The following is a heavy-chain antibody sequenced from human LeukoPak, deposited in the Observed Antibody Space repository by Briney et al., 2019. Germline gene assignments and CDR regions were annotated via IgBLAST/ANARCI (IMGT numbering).Heavy chain of an antibody. D-gene: IGHD5-24*01. J-gene: IGHJ4*02. CDR2: ISSSSSYI. Sequence: GGSLGLSCAASGFTFSSYSMNWVRQAPGKGREWVSSISSSSSYIYYADSVKGRFTISRDNSKNTLYLQMNSLRAEDTAVYYCARDRGDGYNFAWYFDYWGQGTLVTVSS. CDR1: GFTFSSYS. CDR3: ARDRGDGYNFAWYFDY. V-gene: IGHV3-21*01.